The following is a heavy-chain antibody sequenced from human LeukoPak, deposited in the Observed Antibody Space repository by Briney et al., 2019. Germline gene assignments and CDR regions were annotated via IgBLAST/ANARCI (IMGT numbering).Heavy chain of an antibody. CDR2: IKRDGSEK. D-gene: IGHD3-3*01. Sequence: GGSLRLSCAASGFTFSSYPVHWVRQAPATGLERVGNIKRDGSEKYYVDSEKGRFTISRDNAKNSLYLQMNSLRAEDTAVYYCARDFRFLEDYWGQGTLVTVSS. J-gene: IGHJ4*02. V-gene: IGHV3-7*01. CDR3: ARDFRFLEDY. CDR1: GFTFSSYP.